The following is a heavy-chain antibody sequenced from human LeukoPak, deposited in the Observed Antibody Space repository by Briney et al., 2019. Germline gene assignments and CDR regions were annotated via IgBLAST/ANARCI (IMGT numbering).Heavy chain of an antibody. Sequence: GGSLKLSCAASGFTFSSYAMSWVRQAPGKGLEWVSGVSGAGGSTYYADSVKGRFTISRDNSKNTLYLQMNSLRAEDTALYYCAKEVRRFRSFDYWGQGTLVTVSS. J-gene: IGHJ4*02. V-gene: IGHV3-23*01. CDR2: VSGAGGST. CDR3: AKEVRRFRSFDY. CDR1: GFTFSSYA. D-gene: IGHD3-10*01.